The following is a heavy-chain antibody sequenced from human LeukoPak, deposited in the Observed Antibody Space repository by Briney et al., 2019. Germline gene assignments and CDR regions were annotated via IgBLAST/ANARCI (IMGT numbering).Heavy chain of an antibody. CDR1: GGSISGGTYY. D-gene: IGHD2-15*01. Sequence: PSETLSLTCTVSGGSISGGTYYWARIRQPPGTGLEWIGSVYYSGSTDYNPSLKSRVSISLDTSKNQFSLKLRSVTAADTAVYYCARHYSRAALVDFGYWGQGTLVTVSS. CDR3: ARHYSRAALVDFGY. V-gene: IGHV4-39*01. CDR2: VYYSGST. J-gene: IGHJ4*02.